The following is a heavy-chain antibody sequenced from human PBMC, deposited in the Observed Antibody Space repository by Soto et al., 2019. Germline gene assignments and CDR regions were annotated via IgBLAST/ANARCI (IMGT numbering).Heavy chain of an antibody. CDR1: GFTFSSYG. CDR3: ASDGRGSGSNYYYYYGMDV. CDR2: IWYDGSNK. D-gene: IGHD3-10*01. Sequence: GGSLRLSCAASGFTFSSYGMHWVRQAPGKGLEWVAVIWYDGSNKYYADSVKGRFTISRDNSKNTLYLQMNSLRAEDTAVYYCASDGRGSGSNYYYYYGMDVWGQGTTVTVSS. J-gene: IGHJ6*02. V-gene: IGHV3-33*01.